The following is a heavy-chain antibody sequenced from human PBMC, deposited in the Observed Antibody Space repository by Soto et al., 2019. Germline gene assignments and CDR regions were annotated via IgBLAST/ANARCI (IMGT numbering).Heavy chain of an antibody. CDR3: AKDGSQNFDY. J-gene: IGHJ4*02. V-gene: IGHV3-30*18. CDR1: GFTFSHYA. Sequence: QVQLVESGGGVVQPGRSLRLSCAASGFTFSHYAMHWVRQAPGKGLEWVALMSYDGSNEYYADSVKGRFTISRDNSKITLYLQMTSLRAEDTAVYYCAKDGSQNFDYWGQGTLVTVSS. D-gene: IGHD1-26*01. CDR2: MSYDGSNE.